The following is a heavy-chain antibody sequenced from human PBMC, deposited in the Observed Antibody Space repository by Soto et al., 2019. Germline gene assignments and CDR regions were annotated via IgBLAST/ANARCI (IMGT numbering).Heavy chain of an antibody. D-gene: IGHD1-26*01. CDR2: ISWNSGSI. CDR3: AKSGCYYGYFKH. J-gene: IGHJ1*01. Sequence: GGSLRLSCAASGFTFDDYAMHWVRQAPGKGLEWVSGISWNSGSIGYADSVKGRFTISRHNAKNSLYLQMNSLRAEDTALYYWAKSGCYYGYFKHCGQGTLVTVSS. V-gene: IGHV3-9*01. CDR1: GFTFDDYA.